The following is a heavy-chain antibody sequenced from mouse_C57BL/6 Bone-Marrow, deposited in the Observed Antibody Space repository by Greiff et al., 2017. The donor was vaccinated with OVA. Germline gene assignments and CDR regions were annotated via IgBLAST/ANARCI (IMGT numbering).Heavy chain of an antibody. CDR2: IWSGGST. J-gene: IGHJ1*03. D-gene: IGHD2-5*01. V-gene: IGHV2-5*01. CDR1: GFSLTSYG. CDR3: AKYESSNDWYCDV. Sequence: VKLQESGPGLVQPSQSLSITCTVSGFSLTSYGVHWVRQSPGKGLEWLGVIWSGGSTTYNSAFMSRLSITKDNAKSQVFVKRNRLQADDTARYYCAKYESSNDWYCDVWGTGTTGTGSS.